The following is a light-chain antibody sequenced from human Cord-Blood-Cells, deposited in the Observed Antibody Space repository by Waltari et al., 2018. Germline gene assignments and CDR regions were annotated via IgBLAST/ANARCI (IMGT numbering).Light chain of an antibody. CDR1: QSVSSSY. V-gene: IGKV3-20*01. J-gene: IGKJ2*01. CDR3: QQYGSSPYT. CDR2: GAS. Sequence: EIVLTQSPGTLSLSPGDRATLSCRASQSVSSSYLAWDQQKPGQAPRLFIYGASSRATGIPDRFSGSGSGTDFTLTISRLEPEDFAVYYCQQYGSSPYTFGQGTKLEIK.